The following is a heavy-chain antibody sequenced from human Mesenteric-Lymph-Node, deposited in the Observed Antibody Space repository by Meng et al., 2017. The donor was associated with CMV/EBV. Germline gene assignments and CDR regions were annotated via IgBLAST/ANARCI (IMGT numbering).Heavy chain of an antibody. V-gene: IGHV3-66*02. D-gene: IGHD3-22*01. CDR2: IYSGDNP. CDR3: ARGTYDYDSSGKLDY. Sequence: GESLKISCAASGFTVSHNYMTWVRQAPGKGLECVSVIYSGDNPYYADSVKGRFTISRDKSKNTLYLQMNSLRAEDTAVYYCARGTYDYDSSGKLDYWGQGTLVTVSS. CDR1: GFTVSHNY. J-gene: IGHJ4*02.